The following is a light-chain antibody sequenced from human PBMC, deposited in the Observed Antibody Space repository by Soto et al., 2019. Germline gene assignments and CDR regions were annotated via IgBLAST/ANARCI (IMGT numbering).Light chain of an antibody. J-gene: IGLJ2*01. Sequence: QSALTQPPSASGSPGQSVTISCTGTSSDVGGHNYVSWYQQHPGEAPKLLIYEVTKRPSGVPDRFSGSKSGNAASLTVSGLQAEDEATYYCSSYSGTNDFVVFGGGTKLT. CDR3: SSYSGTNDFVV. V-gene: IGLV2-8*01. CDR2: EVT. CDR1: SSDVGGHNY.